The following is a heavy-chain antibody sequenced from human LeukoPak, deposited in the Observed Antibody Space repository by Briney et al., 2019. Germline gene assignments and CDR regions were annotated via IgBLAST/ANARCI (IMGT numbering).Heavy chain of an antibody. CDR1: GYTFTGYY. CDR3: ARVRCSSTSCYSYFDY. V-gene: IGHV1-2*02. Sequence: ASVKVSCKASGYTFTGYYMHWVRQAPGQGLEWMGWINPNSGGTNYAQKFQGRVTMTRDTSMSTVYMELSSLRSEDTAVYYCARVRCSSTSCYSYFDYWGQGTLVTVSS. CDR2: INPNSGGT. J-gene: IGHJ4*02. D-gene: IGHD2-2*02.